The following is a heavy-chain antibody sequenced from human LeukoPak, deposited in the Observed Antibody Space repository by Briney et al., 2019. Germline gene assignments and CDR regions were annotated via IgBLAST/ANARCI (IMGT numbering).Heavy chain of an antibody. CDR2: ISWNSDTI. CDR3: AKAVAGIASPIDC. D-gene: IGHD6-13*01. V-gene: IGHV3-9*01. J-gene: IGHJ4*02. CDR1: GFTFDVYA. Sequence: GRSLRLSCAASGFTFDVYAMHWVRQAPGKGPEWVSGISWNSDTIAYADSVKGRFTISRDNAKNSLSLQMNSLRAEDTALYYCAKAVAGIASPIDCWGQGTLVTVSS.